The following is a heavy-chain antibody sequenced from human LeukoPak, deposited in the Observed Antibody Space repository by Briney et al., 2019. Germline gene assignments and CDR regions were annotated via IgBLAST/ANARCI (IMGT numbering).Heavy chain of an antibody. CDR2: IYYSGST. CDR3: ARDRIYFDY. Sequence: PSETLSPTCTVSGGSISSYYWSWIRQPPGKGLEWIGYIYYSGSTNYNPSLKSRVTISVDTSKNQFSLKLSSVTAADTAVYYCARDRIYFDYWGQGTLVTVSS. CDR1: GGSISSYY. J-gene: IGHJ4*02. V-gene: IGHV4-59*01.